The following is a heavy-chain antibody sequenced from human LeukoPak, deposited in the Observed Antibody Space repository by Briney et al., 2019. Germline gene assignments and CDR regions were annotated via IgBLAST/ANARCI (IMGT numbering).Heavy chain of an antibody. CDR2: IYYSGST. CDR3: ARGRSIAAAGTGVDY. V-gene: IGHV4-61*05. D-gene: IGHD6-13*01. J-gene: IGHJ4*02. CDR1: GGSISSSSYY. Sequence: QPSETLSLTCTVSGGSISSSSYYWSWIRQPPGKGLEWIGYIYYSGSTNYNPSLKSRVTISVDTSKNQFSLKLSSVTAADTAVYYCARGRSIAAAGTGVDYWGQGTLVTVSS.